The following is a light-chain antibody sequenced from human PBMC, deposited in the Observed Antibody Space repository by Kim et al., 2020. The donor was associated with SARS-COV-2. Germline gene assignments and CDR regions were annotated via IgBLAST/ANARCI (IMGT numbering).Light chain of an antibody. CDR2: DVN. Sequence: GQSVTISCTGTSSDVGYYTYVSWYQQFPGKAPRLLIYDVNNRPSGIPGRFSGSKSGNTASLTVSGLQAEDEAFYYCSSYAGSNSWIFGGGTKLTVL. CDR1: SSDVGYYTY. CDR3: SSYAGSNSWI. J-gene: IGLJ2*01. V-gene: IGLV2-8*01.